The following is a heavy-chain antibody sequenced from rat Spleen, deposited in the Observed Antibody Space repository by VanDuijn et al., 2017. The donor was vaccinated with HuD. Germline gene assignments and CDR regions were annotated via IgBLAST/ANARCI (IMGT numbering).Heavy chain of an antibody. V-gene: IGHV2-47*01. J-gene: IGHJ4*01. D-gene: IGHD1-10*01. CDR2: IWNHGGT. CDR3: TRSPYNNYVMDA. CDR1: GLSLTSNS. Sequence: QVQLKESGPGLVQPSQTLSLTCTVSGLSLTSNSVSWIRQPPGKGLEWIGVIWNHGGTDYNSAIKSRLSITRDTSKNQVFLKMNSLQTDDTAIYYCTRSPYNNYVMDAWGQGASVTVSS.